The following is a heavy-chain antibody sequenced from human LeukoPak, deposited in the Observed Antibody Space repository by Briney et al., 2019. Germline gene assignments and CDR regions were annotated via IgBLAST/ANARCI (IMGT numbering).Heavy chain of an antibody. CDR3: ARDLPWDSSSWAKHDAFDI. Sequence: GGSLRLSCAASGFTFSDYYMSWIRQAPGKGLEWVSYISSSGSTIYYADSVKGRFTISRDNAKNSLYLQMNSLRAEDTAVYYCARDLPWDSSSWAKHDAFDIWGQGTMVTVSS. J-gene: IGHJ3*02. D-gene: IGHD6-13*01. CDR2: ISSSGSTI. V-gene: IGHV3-11*01. CDR1: GFTFSDYY.